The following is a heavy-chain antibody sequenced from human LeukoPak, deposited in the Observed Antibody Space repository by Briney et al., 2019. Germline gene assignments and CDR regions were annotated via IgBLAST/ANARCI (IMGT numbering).Heavy chain of an antibody. Sequence: PSETLSLTCTVSGGSISSYYWSWIRQPPGKGLEWIGYIYYSGSTYYNPSLKSRVTISVDTSKNQFSLTLSSVTAADTAVYYCARASYSYDINGWVPFDYWGQGTLVTVSS. V-gene: IGHV4-59*08. J-gene: IGHJ4*02. D-gene: IGHD3-22*01. CDR3: ARASYSYDINGWVPFDY. CDR1: GGSISSYY. CDR2: IYYSGST.